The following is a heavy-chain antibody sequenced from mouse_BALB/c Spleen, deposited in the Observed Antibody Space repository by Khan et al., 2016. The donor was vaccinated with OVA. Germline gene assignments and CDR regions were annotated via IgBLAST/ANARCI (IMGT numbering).Heavy chain of an antibody. CDR1: GFNIKDTY. D-gene: IGHD1-2*01. Sequence: VQLQQPGAELVKPGASVKLSCTAPGFNIKDTYMHWMKQRPAQGLEWIGRIDPATENIKYDPKFQDKATITADTSSNTDFLHLTSLTSDDTAVYYCARTAIHYYDSYAMDYWGLGTSVTVSS. CDR3: ARTAIHYYDSYAMDY. V-gene: IGHV14-3*02. J-gene: IGHJ4*01. CDR2: IDPATENI.